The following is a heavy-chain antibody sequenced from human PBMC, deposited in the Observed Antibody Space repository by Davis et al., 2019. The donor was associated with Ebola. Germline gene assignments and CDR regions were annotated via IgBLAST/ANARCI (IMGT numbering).Heavy chain of an antibody. D-gene: IGHD2-15*01. CDR2: INSDGSST. CDR1: GFTFSSYW. J-gene: IGHJ4*02. Sequence: GESLKISCAASGFTFSSYWMHWVRQAPGKGLVWVSRINSDGSSTRYADSVKDRFTISRDNAKNSLYLQMNSLRAEDTAVYYCARDSGSIVVVVAAYAFDYWGQGTLVTVSS. V-gene: IGHV3-74*01. CDR3: ARDSGSIVVVVAAYAFDY.